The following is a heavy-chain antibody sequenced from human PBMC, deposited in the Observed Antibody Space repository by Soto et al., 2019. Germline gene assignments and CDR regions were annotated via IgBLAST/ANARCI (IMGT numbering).Heavy chain of an antibody. CDR1: GFTFSSYA. J-gene: IGHJ6*02. CDR3: ARNKYSGYVGYYDYGMDV. Sequence: QVQLVESGGGVVQPGRSLRLSCAASGFTFSSYAMHWVRQAPGKGLEWVAVISYDGSNKYYADSVKGRCTISRDNSKNTLYLQMNSLRAEDTAVYYCARNKYSGYVGYYDYGMDVWGQGTTVTVSS. V-gene: IGHV3-30-3*01. CDR2: ISYDGSNK. D-gene: IGHD5-12*01.